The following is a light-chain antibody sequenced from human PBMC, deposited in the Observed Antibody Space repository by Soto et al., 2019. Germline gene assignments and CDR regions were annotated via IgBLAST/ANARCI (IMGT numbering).Light chain of an antibody. CDR3: QQYNNWPPLT. CDR1: QSVSSN. CDR2: GAS. Sequence: EVLMTQSPATLSVSPGERATLSCRASQSVSSNLAWYQQKLGQAPRLLIYGASIRATGIPARFSGSGSGTDFTLTISSLQSEDFALYFCQQYNNWPPLTFGGGTKVEIK. V-gene: IGKV3D-15*01. J-gene: IGKJ4*01.